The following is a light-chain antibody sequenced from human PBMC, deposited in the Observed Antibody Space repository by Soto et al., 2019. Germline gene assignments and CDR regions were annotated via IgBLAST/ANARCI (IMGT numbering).Light chain of an antibody. Sequence: EIVLTQSPATLSLSPGERATLSCRASQSVSSYLAWYQQKPGQAPRLLIYDASNRATGIPARFSGSGSGTDCTLTISSLEPEDFAVYYCQQRSNWPLALTFGGGTKVEIK. V-gene: IGKV3-11*01. CDR1: QSVSSY. J-gene: IGKJ4*01. CDR3: QQRSNWPLALT. CDR2: DAS.